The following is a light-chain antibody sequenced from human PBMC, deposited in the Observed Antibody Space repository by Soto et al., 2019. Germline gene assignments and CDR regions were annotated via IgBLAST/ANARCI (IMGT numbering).Light chain of an antibody. CDR2: EVS. J-gene: IGLJ3*02. CDR3: SSYAGSNNGV. CDR1: SSDVGNYKY. V-gene: IGLV2-8*01. Sequence: QSALTQSPSASGSPGQSVTISCTGTSSDVGNYKYVSWYQQHPGKAPKLMIYEVSKRPSGVPDRFSGPKSGNTASLTVSGLQAEDEADYYCSSYAGSNNGVFGGGTKLTVL.